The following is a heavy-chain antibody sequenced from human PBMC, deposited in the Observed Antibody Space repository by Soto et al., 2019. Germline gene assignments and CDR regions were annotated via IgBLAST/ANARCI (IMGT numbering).Heavy chain of an antibody. D-gene: IGHD2-15*01. Sequence: GGSLRLSCAASGFTFSNYWMHWVRQVSGKGLEWVSYINSDGSSTRYADSVKGRFTISRDNAKNTLFLQADSLRAEDTAVYYSTRGRYCTDASCYHSRFDPWGQGTLVTVSS. CDR1: GFTFSNYW. V-gene: IGHV3-74*01. J-gene: IGHJ5*02. CDR3: TRGRYCTDASCYHSRFDP. CDR2: INSDGSST.